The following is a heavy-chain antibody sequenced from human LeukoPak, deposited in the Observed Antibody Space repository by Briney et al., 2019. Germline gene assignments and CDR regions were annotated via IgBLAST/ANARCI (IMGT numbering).Heavy chain of an antibody. D-gene: IGHD6-13*01. Sequence: GGSLRLSCAASGFIFSNYGMHWVRQAPGKGLDWVTVIWYDGSYKYYADSVRGRFTISRDNSKNTLYLQMNSLRAEDTAIYYCAKVVQYTASTGTGLDYWGQGTLVTVSS. CDR3: AKVVQYTASTGTGLDY. V-gene: IGHV3-33*06. CDR1: GFIFSNYG. J-gene: IGHJ4*02. CDR2: IWYDGSYK.